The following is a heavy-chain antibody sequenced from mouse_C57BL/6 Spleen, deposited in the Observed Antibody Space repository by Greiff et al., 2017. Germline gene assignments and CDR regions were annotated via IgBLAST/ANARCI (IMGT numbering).Heavy chain of an antibody. CDR1: GFTFSSYA. Sequence: EVKLMESGEGLVKPGGSLKLSCAASGFTFSSYAMSWVRQTPEKRLEWVAYISSGGDYIYYAQTVKGRFTISRENAKNTLYLQMSRLKSEDTAMYYCARYALGYDPYYAMDYWGQGTSVTVSS. J-gene: IGHJ4*01. V-gene: IGHV5S21*01. CDR3: ARYALGYDPYYAMDY. CDR2: ISSGGDYI. D-gene: IGHD2-2*01.